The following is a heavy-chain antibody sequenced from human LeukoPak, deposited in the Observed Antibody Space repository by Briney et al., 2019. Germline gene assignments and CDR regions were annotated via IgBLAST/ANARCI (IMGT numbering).Heavy chain of an antibody. J-gene: IGHJ6*02. CDR3: ARWYCSGGSCPHYYYYYGMDV. V-gene: IGHV1-2*02. D-gene: IGHD2-15*01. Sequence: ASVKASCKASGYTFTGYYMHWVRQAPGQGLEWMGWINPNSGGTNYAQKFQGRVTMTRDTSISTAYMELSRLRSDDTAVYYCARWYCSGGSCPHYYYYYGMDVWGQGTTVTVSS. CDR2: INPNSGGT. CDR1: GYTFTGYY.